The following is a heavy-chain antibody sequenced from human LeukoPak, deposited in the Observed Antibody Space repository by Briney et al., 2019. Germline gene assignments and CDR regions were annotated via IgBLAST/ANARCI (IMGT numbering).Heavy chain of an antibody. CDR1: GFTFSSYA. D-gene: IGHD2-15*01. J-gene: IGHJ4*02. CDR2: ISGSGGST. CDR3: AERGGLYCSGGSCYHY. V-gene: IGHV3-23*01. Sequence: GGSLRLSCAASGFTFSSYAMGWVRQAPGKGLEWVSAISGSGGSTYYADSVKGRFTISRDNSKNTLYLQMNSLRAEDTAVYYCAERGGLYCSGGSCYHYWGQGTLVTVSS.